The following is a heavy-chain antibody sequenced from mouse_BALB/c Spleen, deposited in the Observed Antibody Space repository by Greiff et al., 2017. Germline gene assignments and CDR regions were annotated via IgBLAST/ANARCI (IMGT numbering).Heavy chain of an antibody. D-gene: IGHD2-1*01. CDR2: IDPETGGT. CDR3: TRYGNYFDY. J-gene: IGHJ2*01. V-gene: IGHV1-15*01. CDR1: GYTFTDYE. Sequence: VQLQQSGAELVRPGASVTLSCKASGYTFTDYEMHWVKQTPVHGLEWIGAIDPETGGTAYNQKFKGKATLTADKSSSTAYMELRSLTSEDSAVYYCTRYGNYFDYWGQGTTLTVSS.